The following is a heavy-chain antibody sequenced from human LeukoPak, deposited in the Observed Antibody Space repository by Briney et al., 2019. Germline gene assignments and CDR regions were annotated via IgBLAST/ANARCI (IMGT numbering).Heavy chain of an antibody. Sequence: PGGSLRLSCVVSGFTVSIYGISWVRQAPGQGLEWVANMKQDGSEKYYVDSVKGRFTISRDNAKNSLYLQMNSLRAEDTAVYYCARAPYYSHVEFYFDYWGQGTLVTVSS. V-gene: IGHV3-7*03. CDR3: ARAPYYSHVEFYFDY. CDR1: GFTVSIYG. D-gene: IGHD3-22*01. J-gene: IGHJ4*02. CDR2: MKQDGSEK.